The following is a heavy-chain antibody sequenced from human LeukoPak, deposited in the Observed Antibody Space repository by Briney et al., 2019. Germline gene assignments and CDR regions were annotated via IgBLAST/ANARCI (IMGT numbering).Heavy chain of an antibody. CDR1: GYTFTGYY. CDR3: ARDHESSSLGYYFDY. D-gene: IGHD6-6*01. J-gene: IGHJ4*02. V-gene: IGHV1-2*02. Sequence: ASVKVSCKASGYTFTGYYMHWVRQAPGQGLEWMGWINPNSGGTNYAQKFQGRVTMTRDTSISTAYMELSRLRSDDTAVYYCARDHESSSLGYYFDYWGQGTLVTVSS. CDR2: INPNSGGT.